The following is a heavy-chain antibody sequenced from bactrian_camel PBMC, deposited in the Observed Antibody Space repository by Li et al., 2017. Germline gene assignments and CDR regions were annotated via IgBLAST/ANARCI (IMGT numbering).Heavy chain of an antibody. CDR1: GYSYNTYC. V-gene: IGHV3S1*01. D-gene: IGHD2*01. Sequence: QLVESGGGTVQAGGSLRLSCVYSGYSYNTYCLAWFRQVPGKERDRVTSINNRGEQTYTESVKGRFTISEDKPKKTLYLQMDSLKPEDTATYYCAAHWGAYCHTDHASFQFWGQGTQVTVS. CDR2: INNRGEQT. CDR3: AAHWGAYCHTDHASFQF. J-gene: IGHJ4*01.